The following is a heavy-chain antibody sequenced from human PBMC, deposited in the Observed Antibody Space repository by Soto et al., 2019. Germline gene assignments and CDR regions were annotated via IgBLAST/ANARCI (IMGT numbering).Heavy chain of an antibody. Sequence: ASVKVSCKASGYTFTSYDINWVRQATGQGLEYLGWMNPNSGNTAYVQKFQGRVTMTWDTSITTAYMELSSLRSEDTAVYFCARGIKYGAYSRWFDPWGQGTPVTVS. CDR3: ARGIKYGAYSRWFDP. J-gene: IGHJ5*02. CDR1: GYTFTSYD. CDR2: MNPNSGNT. V-gene: IGHV1-8*01. D-gene: IGHD4-17*01.